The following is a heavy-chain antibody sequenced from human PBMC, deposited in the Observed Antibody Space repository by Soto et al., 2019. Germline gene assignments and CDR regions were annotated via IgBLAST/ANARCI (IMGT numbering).Heavy chain of an antibody. J-gene: IGHJ4*02. CDR1: GGTFSSYA. V-gene: IGHV1-69*13. D-gene: IGHD3-22*01. Sequence: GASVKVSCKASGGTFSSYAISWVRQAPGQGLEWMGGIIPIFGTANYAQKFQGRVTITADESTSTAYMELSSLRSEDTAVYYCARGENYYDSSGYYLFDYCGQRTLVPVSS. CDR3: ARGENYYDSSGYYLFDY. CDR2: IIPIFGTA.